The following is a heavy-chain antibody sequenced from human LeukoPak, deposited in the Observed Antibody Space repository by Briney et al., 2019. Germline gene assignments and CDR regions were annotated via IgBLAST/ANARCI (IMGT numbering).Heavy chain of an antibody. J-gene: IGHJ3*02. CDR1: GFTFDDYA. CDR3: AKVYNDAFDI. D-gene: IGHD1-14*01. CDR2: INWNSGIT. Sequence: PGGSLRLSCVASGFTFDDYAMHWVRQVPGKGLEWVSGINWNSGITGYADSVKGRFTISRDNAKNSLDLQMNSLRAEDTALYYCAKVYNDAFDIWGQGTMVTVSS. V-gene: IGHV3-9*01.